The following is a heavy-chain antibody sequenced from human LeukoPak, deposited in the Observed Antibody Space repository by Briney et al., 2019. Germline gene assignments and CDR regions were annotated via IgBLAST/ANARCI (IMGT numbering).Heavy chain of an antibody. Sequence: GGSLRLSCAASGFTFSSYAMHWVRQAPGKGLEWVAVISYDGSNKYYADSVKGRFTISRDNSKNTLYLQMNSLRAEDTAVYYCAKDPRRGPGDYWGQGTLVTVSS. V-gene: IGHV3-30*04. CDR1: GFTFSSYA. J-gene: IGHJ4*02. CDR2: ISYDGSNK. D-gene: IGHD2-2*01. CDR3: AKDPRRGPGDY.